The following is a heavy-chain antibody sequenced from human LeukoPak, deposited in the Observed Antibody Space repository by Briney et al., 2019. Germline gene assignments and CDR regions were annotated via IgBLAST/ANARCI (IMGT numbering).Heavy chain of an antibody. CDR3: ARGNIPNYYDSSGYWLDY. CDR2: INHSAST. J-gene: IGHJ4*02. CDR1: GGSFSGYY. Sequence: SETLSLTCAVYGGSFSGYYWSWIRQPPGKGLEWIGEINHSASTNYNPSLKSRVTISVDTSKNQFSLKLSSVTAADTAVYYCARGNIPNYYDSSGYWLDYWGQGTLVTVSS. V-gene: IGHV4-34*01. D-gene: IGHD3-22*01.